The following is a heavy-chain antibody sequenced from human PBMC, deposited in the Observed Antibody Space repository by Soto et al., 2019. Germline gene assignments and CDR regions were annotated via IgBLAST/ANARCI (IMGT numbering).Heavy chain of an antibody. CDR2: ISGSGGST. V-gene: IGHV3-23*01. CDR1: GFTFSSYA. Sequence: PGGSLRLSCAASGFTFSSYAMSWVRQAPGKGLEWVSAISGSGGSTYYADSVKGRFTISRDNSKNTLYLQMNSLRAEDTAVYYCAKDRESTMIVVVITEAFDIWGQGTMVTVSS. J-gene: IGHJ3*02. D-gene: IGHD3-22*01. CDR3: AKDRESTMIVVVITEAFDI.